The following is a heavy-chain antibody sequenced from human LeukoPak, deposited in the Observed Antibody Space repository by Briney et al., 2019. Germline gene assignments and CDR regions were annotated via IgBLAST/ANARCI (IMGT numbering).Heavy chain of an antibody. Sequence: SQTLSLTCTVSGGSISSGDYYWSWIRQPPGKGLEWIGYIYYSGSTNYNPSLKSRVTISVDTSKNQFSLKLSSVTAADTAVYYCARLSDYYYYGMDVWGQGTTVTVSS. V-gene: IGHV4-61*08. CDR3: ARLSDYYYYGMDV. D-gene: IGHD3-16*02. CDR2: IYYSGST. J-gene: IGHJ6*02. CDR1: GGSISSGDYY.